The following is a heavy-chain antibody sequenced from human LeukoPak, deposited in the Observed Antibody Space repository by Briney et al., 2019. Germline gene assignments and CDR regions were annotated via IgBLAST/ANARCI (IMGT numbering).Heavy chain of an antibody. CDR2: IKQDGREK. V-gene: IGHV3-7*01. CDR3: ARDGIYYDTSGYSSFRTFDI. Sequence: GGPLRLSCSASGFTFSSYERNWVRQAPGKGREGVTNIKQDGREKKYVDSVKGRFTISRDNAKNSLYLQMNSLRAEDTAMYYCARDGIYYDTSGYSSFRTFDIWGQGTMVIVSS. D-gene: IGHD3-22*01. J-gene: IGHJ3*02. CDR1: GFTFSSYE.